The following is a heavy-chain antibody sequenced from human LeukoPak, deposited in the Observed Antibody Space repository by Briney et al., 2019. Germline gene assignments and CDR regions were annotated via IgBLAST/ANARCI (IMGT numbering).Heavy chain of an antibody. J-gene: IGHJ4*02. D-gene: IGHD1-26*01. CDR2: ITASGGTA. CDR1: GFTFSSYG. Sequence: PGGSLRLSCAASGFTFSSYGMHWVRQAPGEGLEYVSGITASGGTAYHGNSVKGRFTISRDNSKNTLYLQMDTLRAEDMAVYYCARVSGSYPEYYFDYWGQGTLVTVSS. CDR3: ARVSGSYPEYYFDY. V-gene: IGHV3-64*01.